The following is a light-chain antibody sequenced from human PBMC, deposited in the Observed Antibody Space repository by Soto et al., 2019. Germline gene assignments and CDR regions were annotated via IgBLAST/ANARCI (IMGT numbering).Light chain of an antibody. Sequence: EIVLTQSPATLSLSPGERATLSCRASQSISSYLAWYQQKPGQAPRLLIYDASNRATGIPARFSGSGSGTDFTLTISSLEPEDCEVYYCQQRSNWPPTFGQGTKVEIK. V-gene: IGKV3-11*01. CDR2: DAS. J-gene: IGKJ1*01. CDR1: QSISSY. CDR3: QQRSNWPPT.